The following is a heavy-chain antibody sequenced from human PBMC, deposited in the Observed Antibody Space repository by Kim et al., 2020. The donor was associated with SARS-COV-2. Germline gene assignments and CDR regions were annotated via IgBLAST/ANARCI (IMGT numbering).Heavy chain of an antibody. D-gene: IGHD3-22*01. V-gene: IGHV3-15*01. J-gene: IGHJ2*01. Sequence: GGSLRLSCAASGFTFSNAWMSWVRQAPGKGLEWVGRIKSKTDGGTKDYAAPVKGRFTISRDDSKNTLYLQMNSLKTEDTAVYYCTTEYYYDSSGYLSYWYFDLWGRGTLVTVSS. CDR1: GFTFSNAW. CDR3: TTEYYYDSSGYLSYWYFDL. CDR2: IKSKTDGGTK.